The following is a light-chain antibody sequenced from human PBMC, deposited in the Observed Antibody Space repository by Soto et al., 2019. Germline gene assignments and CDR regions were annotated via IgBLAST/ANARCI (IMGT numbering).Light chain of an antibody. CDR2: GAS. V-gene: IGKV3-15*01. J-gene: IGKJ1*01. CDR3: QQYNSYS. CDR1: QSVRSN. Sequence: ERVITQSPATLSVSQGERATLSFRASQSVRSNLAWYQQTPGQAPRLLIYGASTRATGIPDRFRGSGSGTEFTLSISSLQSDDFATYYCQQYNSYSFGQGTKVDIK.